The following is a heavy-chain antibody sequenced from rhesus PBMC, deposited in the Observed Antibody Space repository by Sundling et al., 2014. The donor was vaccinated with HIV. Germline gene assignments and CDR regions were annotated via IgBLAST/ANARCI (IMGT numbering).Heavy chain of an antibody. J-gene: IGHJ6*01. CDR2: ISSAGGST. CDR3: ANGWGWEVQGGLDS. V-gene: IGHV3-103*01. D-gene: IGHD1-44*02. CDR1: GFTFSSYA. Sequence: EVQLVESGGGLVQPGGSLRLSCAASGFTFSSYAMYWVRQAPGKGLEWVSAISSAGGSTYYAGSVKGRFTISRDNSKNTLSLQMNSLRAEDTAVYYCANGWGWEVQGGLDSWGQGVVVTVSS.